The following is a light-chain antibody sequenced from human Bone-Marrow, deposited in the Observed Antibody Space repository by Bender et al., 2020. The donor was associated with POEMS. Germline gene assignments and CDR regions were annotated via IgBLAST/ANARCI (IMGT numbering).Light chain of an antibody. V-gene: IGLV3-25*02. CDR1: ALSKQY. CDR2: KDS. J-gene: IGLJ2*01. Sequence: SYELTQPPSVSVSPGQTARITCSADALSKQYGYWYQKKPGQAPLLVIYKDSERPSGIPERFSGSSSGTTVTLTISGAQVDDEADYYCYSAADNTLVFGGGTSLTVL. CDR3: YSAADNTLV.